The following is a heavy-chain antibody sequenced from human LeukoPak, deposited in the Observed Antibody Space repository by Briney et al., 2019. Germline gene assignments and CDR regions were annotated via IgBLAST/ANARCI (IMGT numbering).Heavy chain of an antibody. Sequence: GGSLRLSCAASGFTFSRCAIGWVRQTPGKRLEWVAGISGSGSRTYYADAVKGRFNISRDNSKNTLYLQINSLRAEDTAVYYCVKDASYFDNGSYLTDFDSWGQGTLVTVSS. CDR3: VKDASYFDNGSYLTDFDS. CDR2: ISGSGSRT. CDR1: GFTFSRCA. V-gene: IGHV3-23*01. D-gene: IGHD3-22*01. J-gene: IGHJ4*02.